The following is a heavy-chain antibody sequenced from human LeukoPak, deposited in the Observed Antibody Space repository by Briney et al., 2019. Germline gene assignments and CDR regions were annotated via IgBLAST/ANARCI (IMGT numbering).Heavy chain of an antibody. J-gene: IGHJ4*02. CDR3: ARQLYGSDY. D-gene: IGHD4-17*01. Sequence: SEALSLTCVVSGVPLSNYYWSWIRQSPEKGLEWIGEVNHSGYTNYNPSLKGRVTISVDTSKNQFSLKLSSVTAADTAVYYCARQLYGSDYWGQGTRVTVSS. CDR2: VNHSGYT. V-gene: IGHV4-34*01. CDR1: GVPLSNYY.